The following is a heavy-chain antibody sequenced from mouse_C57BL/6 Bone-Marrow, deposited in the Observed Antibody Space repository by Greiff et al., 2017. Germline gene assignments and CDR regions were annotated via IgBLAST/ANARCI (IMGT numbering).Heavy chain of an antibody. D-gene: IGHD2-2*01. J-gene: IGHJ4*01. CDR1: GFTFSSYG. CDR2: ISSGGSYT. Sequence: EVKLVESGGDLVKPGGSLKLSCAASGFTFSSYGMSWVRQTPDKRLEWVATISSGGSYTYYPDSVKGRFTISRDNAKNTLYLQMSSLKSEDTAMYYCARHPYGYDGPYAMDYWGQGTSVTVSS. CDR3: ARHPYGYDGPYAMDY. V-gene: IGHV5-6*01.